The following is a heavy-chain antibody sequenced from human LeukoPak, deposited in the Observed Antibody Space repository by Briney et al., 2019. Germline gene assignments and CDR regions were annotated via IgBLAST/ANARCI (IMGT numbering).Heavy chain of an antibody. CDR3: ARDVKGPYSSSTSCYPFGEPRIFDP. J-gene: IGHJ5*02. D-gene: IGHD2-2*01. V-gene: IGHV4-4*07. CDR1: GGSISSYY. CDR2: IYTSGST. Sequence: SETLSLTCTVSGGSISSYYWSWIRQPAGKGLEWIGRIYTSGSTNYNPSLKSRVTMSVDTSKNQFSLKLSSVTAADTAVYYCARDVKGPYSSSTSCYPFGEPRIFDPWGQGTLVTVSS.